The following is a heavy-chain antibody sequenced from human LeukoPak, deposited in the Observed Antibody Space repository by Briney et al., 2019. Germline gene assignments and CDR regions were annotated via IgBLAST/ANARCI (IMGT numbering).Heavy chain of an antibody. D-gene: IGHD6-19*01. V-gene: IGHV1-2*02. J-gene: IGHJ6*03. CDR3: ARVYQDSSGWQNYYMDV. Sequence: ASVKVSCKASGYTFTGYYMHWVQQAPGQGLEWMGWINPNSGGTNYAQKFQGRVTMTRDTSISTAYMELSRLRSDDTAVYYCARVYQDSSGWQNYYMDVWGKGTTVTVSS. CDR2: INPNSGGT. CDR1: GYTFTGYY.